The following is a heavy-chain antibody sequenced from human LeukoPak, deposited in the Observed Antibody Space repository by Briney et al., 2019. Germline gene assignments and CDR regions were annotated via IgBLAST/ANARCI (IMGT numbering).Heavy chain of an antibody. CDR2: IRYDGSNK. Sequence: TGGSLRLSCAASGFTFSSYGMHWVRQAPGKGLEWVAFIRYDGSNKYYADSVKGRFTISRDNSKNTLYLQMNSLRAEDTAVYYCARGQLGYSNLNWFDPWGQGTLVTVSS. CDR3: ARGQLGYSNLNWFDP. V-gene: IGHV3-30*02. J-gene: IGHJ5*02. D-gene: IGHD6-13*01. CDR1: GFTFSSYG.